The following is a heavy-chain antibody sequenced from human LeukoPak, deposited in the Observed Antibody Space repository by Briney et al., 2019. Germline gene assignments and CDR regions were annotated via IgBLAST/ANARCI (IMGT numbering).Heavy chain of an antibody. Sequence: GGSLRLSCVASGFTLATYRMHWVRQHPGKGLVWVSRINSDGRNAVYADSVKGRFTFSRDIAMNTLFLQMNSVRVEDTAVYYCGREAHCGTDCSFYADYWGQGTLVTVSS. CDR3: GREAHCGTDCSFYADY. J-gene: IGHJ4*02. CDR1: GFTLATYR. D-gene: IGHD2-21*02. CDR2: INSDGRNA. V-gene: IGHV3-74*01.